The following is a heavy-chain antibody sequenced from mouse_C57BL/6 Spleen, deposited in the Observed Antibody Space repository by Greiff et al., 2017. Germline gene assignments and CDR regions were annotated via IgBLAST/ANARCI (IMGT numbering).Heavy chain of an antibody. Sequence: EVKLVESGGGLVQPGGSLKLSCAASGFTFSDYYMYWVRQTPEKRLEWVAYISNGGGSTYYPDTVKGRFTISRDNAKNTLYLQMSRLKSEDTAMYYCARRDRIYYGSSYAMDYWGQGTSVTVSS. CDR2: ISNGGGST. CDR1: GFTFSDYY. J-gene: IGHJ4*01. D-gene: IGHD1-1*01. CDR3: ARRDRIYYGSSYAMDY. V-gene: IGHV5-12*01.